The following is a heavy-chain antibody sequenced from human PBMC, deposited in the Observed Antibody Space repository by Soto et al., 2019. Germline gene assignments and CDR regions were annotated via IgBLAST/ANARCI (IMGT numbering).Heavy chain of an antibody. D-gene: IGHD2-15*01. V-gene: IGHV1-69*01. CDR3: ARAREFIIACSGGSCYSYFDY. CDR2: TIPIFGTA. Sequence: SVKVSCKASGGTFSSYAISWVRQAPGQGLEWMGGTIPIFGTANYAQKFQGRVTITADESTSTAYMELSSLRSEDTAVYYCARAREFIIACSGGSCYSYFDYWGQGTLVTVSS. J-gene: IGHJ4*02. CDR1: GGTFSSYA.